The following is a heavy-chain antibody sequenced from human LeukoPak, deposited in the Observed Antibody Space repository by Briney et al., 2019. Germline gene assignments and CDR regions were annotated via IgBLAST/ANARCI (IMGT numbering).Heavy chain of an antibody. J-gene: IGHJ4*02. D-gene: IGHD3-22*01. Sequence: GGSLRLSCAASGFTYSSYAMSWVRQAPGKGLEWVSAISGSGGSTYYADSVKGRFTISRDNSKNTLYLQMSSLRAEDTAVYYCAKDRDYDSLDYWGQGTLVTVSS. V-gene: IGHV3-23*01. CDR3: AKDRDYDSLDY. CDR2: ISGSGGST. CDR1: GFTYSSYA.